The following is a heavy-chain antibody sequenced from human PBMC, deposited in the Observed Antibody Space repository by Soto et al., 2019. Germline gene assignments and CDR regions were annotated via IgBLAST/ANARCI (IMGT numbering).Heavy chain of an antibody. Sequence: SLTCTVSGGSISSGGYYWSWIRQHPGKGLEWIGYIYYSGSTYYNPSLKSRVTISVDTSKNQFSLKLSSVTAADTAVYYCARDRAVAGHDAFDIWGQGTMVTVSS. D-gene: IGHD6-19*01. CDR1: GGSISSGGYY. CDR3: ARDRAVAGHDAFDI. V-gene: IGHV4-31*03. J-gene: IGHJ3*02. CDR2: IYYSGST.